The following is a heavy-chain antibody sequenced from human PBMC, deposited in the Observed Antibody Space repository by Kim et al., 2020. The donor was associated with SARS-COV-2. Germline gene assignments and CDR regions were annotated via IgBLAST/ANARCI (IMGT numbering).Heavy chain of an antibody. CDR2: IYYSGST. J-gene: IGHJ5*02. CDR1: GGSFNKYY. CDR3: ARSPVVTENWFDA. V-gene: IGHV4-59*13. Sequence: SETLSLTCTVSGGSFNKYYWNWIRQPPGKGLEWIGYIYYSGSTNYNPSLKSRLTISVDTSKNQFSLKLRSVTAADTAVYYCARSPVVTENWFDAWGQGILVTVSS. D-gene: IGHD2-15*01.